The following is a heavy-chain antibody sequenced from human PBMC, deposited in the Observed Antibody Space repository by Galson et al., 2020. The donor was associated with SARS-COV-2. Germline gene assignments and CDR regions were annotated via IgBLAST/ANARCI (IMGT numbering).Heavy chain of an antibody. V-gene: IGHV1-8*01. CDR1: GYSFSDYD. Sequence: GESLKISCKTSGYSFSDYDVHWVRQATGHGLEWMGWMNPSGSNTAYAQKFQGRVTMTGDTSRNTAFMELRSLTSEDTAVYYCARGEYYYESRGRMDVWGQGTTVTVSS. D-gene: IGHD3-22*01. J-gene: IGHJ6*02. CDR2: MNPSGSNT. CDR3: ARGEYYYESRGRMDV.